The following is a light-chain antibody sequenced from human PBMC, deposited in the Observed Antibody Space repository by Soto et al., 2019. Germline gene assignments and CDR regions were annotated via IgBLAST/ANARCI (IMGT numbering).Light chain of an antibody. CDR3: QQYNTWPGT. CDR1: QSISGN. V-gene: IGKV3-15*01. Sequence: EIVMTQSPATLSVSPGESATLSCRASQSISGNLAWYQQKPGQGPRLLIYGASTRATGIPARFSGTGSGTEFTLTISSLQSEDFAVFYCQQYNTWPGTFGQGTKVDIK. J-gene: IGKJ1*01. CDR2: GAS.